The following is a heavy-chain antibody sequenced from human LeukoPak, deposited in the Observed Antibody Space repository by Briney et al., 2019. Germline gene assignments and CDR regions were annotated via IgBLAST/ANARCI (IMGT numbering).Heavy chain of an antibody. J-gene: IGHJ4*02. Sequence: GGSLRLSCSTSGFTFRTFAMSWVRQAPGKGLEWVSSIGGGDTYYADSVKGRFIISRDDSRSTVDLQMSSLRAEDTAVYYCAKDGQSFNSMYDYFDSWGPGTLVTVSS. V-gene: IGHV3-23*01. CDR2: IGGGDT. CDR1: GFTFRTFA. CDR3: AKDGQSFNSMYDYFDS. D-gene: IGHD2-8*01.